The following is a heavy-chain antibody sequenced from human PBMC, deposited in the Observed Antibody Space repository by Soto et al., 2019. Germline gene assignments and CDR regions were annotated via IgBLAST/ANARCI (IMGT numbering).Heavy chain of an antibody. D-gene: IGHD2-2*03. V-gene: IGHV4-34*01. Sequence: SETLSLTCAVYGGSFSGYYWSWIRQPPGKGLEWIGEINHSGSTNYNPSLKSRVTISVDTSKNQFSLKLSSVTAADTAVYYCARRGYCSSTSCYYYYGMDVWGQGTTVTVSS. J-gene: IGHJ6*02. CDR2: INHSGST. CDR1: GGSFSGYY. CDR3: ARRGYCSSTSCYYYYGMDV.